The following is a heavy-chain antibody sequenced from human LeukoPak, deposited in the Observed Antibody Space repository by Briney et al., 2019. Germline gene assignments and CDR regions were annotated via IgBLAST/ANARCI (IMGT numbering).Heavy chain of an antibody. D-gene: IGHD3-22*01. Sequence: SETLSLTCTVSGGSISSYYWSWIRQLPGKGLEWIGYIYYSGSTNYNPSLKSRVTISVDTSKNQFSLKLSSVTAADTAVYYCARGYYDSSHADSPPFDYWGQGTLVTVSS. V-gene: IGHV4-59*12. CDR3: ARGYYDSSHADSPPFDY. CDR2: IYYSGST. J-gene: IGHJ4*02. CDR1: GGSISSYY.